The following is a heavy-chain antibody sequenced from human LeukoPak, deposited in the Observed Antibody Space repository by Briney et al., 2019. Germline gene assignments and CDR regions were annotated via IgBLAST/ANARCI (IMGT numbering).Heavy chain of an antibody. J-gene: IGHJ4*02. CDR1: GGSISSYY. D-gene: IGHD6-19*01. Sequence: SETLSLTCTVSGGSISSYYWSWIRQPAGKGLEWIGRIYTSGSTNYNPSLKSRVTMSVDTSKNQFSLKLSSVTAADTAVYYCARDSGAIAVVRFDYWGQGTLVTVSS. CDR2: IYTSGST. V-gene: IGHV4-4*07. CDR3: ARDSGAIAVVRFDY.